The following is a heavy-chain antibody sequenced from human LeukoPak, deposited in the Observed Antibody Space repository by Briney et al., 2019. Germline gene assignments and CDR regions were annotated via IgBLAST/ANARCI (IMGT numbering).Heavy chain of an antibody. D-gene: IGHD5-18*01. J-gene: IGHJ3*02. CDR2: IYDSGST. Sequence: SETLSLTCTVSGGSIRSSYYYWGWIRQPPGKGLEWIGSIYDSGSTYYNPSLKSRVTISVDTSRNQFSLKLSSVTAADTAVYYCARSRSGYSYDHAAFEIWGQGTMVTVSS. CDR1: GGSIRSSYYY. CDR3: ARSRSGYSYDHAAFEI. V-gene: IGHV4-39*07.